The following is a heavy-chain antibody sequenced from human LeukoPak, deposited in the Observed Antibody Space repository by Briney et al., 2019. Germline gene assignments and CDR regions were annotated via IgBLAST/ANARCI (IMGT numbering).Heavy chain of an antibody. J-gene: IGHJ4*02. CDR2: INHSGST. D-gene: IGHD6-19*01. CDR1: GGSFSGYY. CDR3: ARGPGIAVGYAEKTFDY. Sequence: SETLSLTCAVYGGSFSGYYWSWIRQPPGKGLEWTGEINHSGSTNYNPSLKSRVTISVDTSKNQFSLKLSSVTAADTAVYYCARGPGIAVGYAEKTFDYWGQGTLVTVSS. V-gene: IGHV4-34*01.